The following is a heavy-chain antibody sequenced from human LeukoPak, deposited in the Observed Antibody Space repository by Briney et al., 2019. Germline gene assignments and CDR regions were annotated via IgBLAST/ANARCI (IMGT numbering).Heavy chain of an antibody. J-gene: IGHJ6*02. CDR2: IYHSGST. V-gene: IGHV4-30-2*01. D-gene: IGHD2-8*01. Sequence: SETLSLTCAVSGGSISSGGYSWSWIRQPQGKGLGWIGKIYHSGSTYYNPSLKSRVTISVDRSKNQFSLKLSSVTAADTAVYYCARGTNPYYYYYYGMDVWGQGTTVTVSS. CDR1: GGSISSGGYS. CDR3: ARGTNPYYYYYYGMDV.